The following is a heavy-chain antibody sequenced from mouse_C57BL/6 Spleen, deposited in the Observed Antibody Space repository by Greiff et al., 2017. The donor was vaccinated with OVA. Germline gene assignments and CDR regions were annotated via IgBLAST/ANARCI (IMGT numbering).Heavy chain of an antibody. CDR1: GYTFTSYG. Sequence: QVHVKQSGAELARPGASVKLSCKASGYTFTSYGISWVKQRTGQGLEWIGEIYPRSGNTYYNEKFKGKATLTADKSSSTAYMELRSLTSEDSAVYFCARSLTGYYFDYWGQGTTLTVSS. CDR2: IYPRSGNT. CDR3: ARSLTGYYFDY. D-gene: IGHD4-1*01. J-gene: IGHJ2*01. V-gene: IGHV1-81*01.